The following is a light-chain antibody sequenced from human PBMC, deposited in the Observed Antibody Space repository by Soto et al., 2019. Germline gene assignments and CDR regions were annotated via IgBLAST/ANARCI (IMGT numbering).Light chain of an antibody. V-gene: IGLV1-51*01. J-gene: IGLJ7*01. Sequence: QSVLTQPPSVSAAPRQEVTISCSGTYSNIGNNFVSWYQQLPGAAPKLLIYANNKRPSGIPDRFSGSKSGTSATLRITGLQTGDEAEYYCRTWDVSLSGVIFGAGTQLTVL. CDR1: YSNIGNNF. CDR3: RTWDVSLSGVI. CDR2: ANN.